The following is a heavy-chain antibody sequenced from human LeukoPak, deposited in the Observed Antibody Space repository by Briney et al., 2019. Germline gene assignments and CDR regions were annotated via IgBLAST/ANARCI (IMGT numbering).Heavy chain of an antibody. Sequence: SETLSLTCAVYGGSFSGYYWSWIRQPPGKGLEWIGEINHSGSTNYNPSLKSRVTISVDTSKNQFSLKLRSVTAADTAVYYCARARGAVDYWGQGTLVTVSS. J-gene: IGHJ4*02. CDR1: GGSFSGYY. D-gene: IGHD3-10*01. CDR3: ARARGAVDY. CDR2: INHSGST. V-gene: IGHV4-34*01.